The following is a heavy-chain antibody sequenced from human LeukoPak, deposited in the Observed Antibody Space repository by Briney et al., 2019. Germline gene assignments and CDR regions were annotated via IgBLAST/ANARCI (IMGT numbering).Heavy chain of an antibody. CDR2: IIPIFGTA. Sequence: SVKVSCKASGGTFSSYAISWVRQAPGQGLEWMGGIIPIFGTANYAQKFQGRVTITADESTSTAYMELTSLRSGDTAVYYCARVTPGGLHGYSFDYWGQGTVVTVYS. J-gene: IGHJ4*02. CDR1: GGTFSSYA. D-gene: IGHD5-24*01. V-gene: IGHV1-69*13. CDR3: ARVTPGGLHGYSFDY.